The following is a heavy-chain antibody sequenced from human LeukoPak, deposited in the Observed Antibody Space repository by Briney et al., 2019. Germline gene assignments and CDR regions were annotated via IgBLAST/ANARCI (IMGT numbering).Heavy chain of an antibody. CDR3: AKQLGYCSDGSCYFPY. V-gene: IGHV3-23*01. CDR1: GFTFSSYW. D-gene: IGHD2-15*01. J-gene: IGHJ4*02. CDR2: ISNNGGYT. Sequence: GGSLRLSCAASGFTFSSYWMNWVRQAPGKGLVWVSAISNNGGYTYYADSVQGRLTISRDNSKSTLCLQMNSLRAEDTAVYYCAKQLGYCSDGSCYFPYWGQGTLVTVSS.